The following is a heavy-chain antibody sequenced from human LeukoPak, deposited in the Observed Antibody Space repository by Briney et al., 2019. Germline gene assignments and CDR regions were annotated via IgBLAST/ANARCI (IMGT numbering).Heavy chain of an antibody. CDR3: ARQNDFRLDY. J-gene: IGHJ4*02. Sequence: GESLKISCKGSGYSFTSYWIGWVRQMPGKGLEWMGIIYPGDSDTRYSPSLQGQVTISVDTSIGTAYLQWSSLKASDTAIYYCARQNDFRLDYWGQGTLVTVSS. D-gene: IGHD3-3*01. CDR1: GYSFTSYW. CDR2: IYPGDSDT. V-gene: IGHV5-51*01.